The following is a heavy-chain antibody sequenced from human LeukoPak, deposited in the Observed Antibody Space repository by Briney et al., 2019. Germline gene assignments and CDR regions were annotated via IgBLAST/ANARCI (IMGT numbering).Heavy chain of an antibody. J-gene: IGHJ4*02. CDR3: AKDLFWSGYYVGGGPYFDY. V-gene: IGHV3-23*01. CDR2: ISGSGGST. D-gene: IGHD3-3*01. CDR1: QFTFSRYN. Sequence: PGGSLRLSCTASQFTFSRYNMNWVRQAPGKGLEWVSAISGSGGSTYYADSVKGRFTTSRDNSKNTLYLQMNSLRAEDTAVYYCAKDLFWSGYYVGGGPYFDYWGQGTLVTVSS.